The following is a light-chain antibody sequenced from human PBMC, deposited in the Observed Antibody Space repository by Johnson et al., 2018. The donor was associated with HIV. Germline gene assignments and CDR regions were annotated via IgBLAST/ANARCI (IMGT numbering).Light chain of an antibody. V-gene: IGLV1-51*01. Sequence: QSVLTQPPSVSAAPGQKVTISCSGSSPNIGNNYISWYQQVPGTAPKLLIYDNDKRPLGIPDRFSGSKSGTSATLVITGLQTGDEGDYCCGSWDNTLSVFVFGAGTKVTVL. J-gene: IGLJ1*01. CDR3: GSWDNTLSVFV. CDR2: DND. CDR1: SPNIGNNY.